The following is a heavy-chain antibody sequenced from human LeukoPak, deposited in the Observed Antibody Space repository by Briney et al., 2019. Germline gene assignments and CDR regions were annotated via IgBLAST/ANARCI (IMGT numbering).Heavy chain of an antibody. V-gene: IGHV4-34*01. CDR3: ARDYYYDSSGYDY. J-gene: IGHJ4*02. CDR2: INHSGRT. D-gene: IGHD3-22*01. CDR1: GGSLSGYY. Sequence: SETLSLTCAVYGGSLSGYYWSWIRQPPGKGLEWIGEINHSGRTNYNPSLKSRVTISVDTSKNQFSLKLSSVTAADTAVYYCARDYYYDSSGYDYWGQGTLVTVSS.